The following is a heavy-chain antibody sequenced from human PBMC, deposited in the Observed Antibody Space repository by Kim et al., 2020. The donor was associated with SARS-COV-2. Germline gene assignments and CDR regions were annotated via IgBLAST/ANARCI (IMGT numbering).Heavy chain of an antibody. CDR2: IYYSGST. J-gene: IGHJ6*02. CDR3: ARHLSPLHYYGSGSYSNLYYYYGMDV. V-gene: IGHV4-39*01. Sequence: SETLSLTCTVSGGSISSSNYYWGWIRQPPGKGLEWIGSIYYSGSTYYNPSLKSRVTISVDTSKNQFSLKLSSVTAADTAVYYCARHLSPLHYYGSGSYSNLYYYYGMDVWGQGTTVTVSS. D-gene: IGHD3-10*01. CDR1: GGSISSSNYY.